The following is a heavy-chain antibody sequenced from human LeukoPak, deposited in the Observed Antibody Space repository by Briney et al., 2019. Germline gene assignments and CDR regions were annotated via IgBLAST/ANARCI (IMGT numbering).Heavy chain of an antibody. CDR3: ARGSPIGNNWFDP. CDR2: INHSGST. V-gene: IGHV4-34*01. Sequence: SETLSLTCAVYGGSFSGYYWSWIRQPPGKGLEWIGEINHSGSTNYNPSLKSRVTISVDTSKNQFSLKLSSVTAADTAVYYCARGSPIGNNWFDPWGQGTLVTVSS. J-gene: IGHJ5*02. CDR1: GGSFSGYY. D-gene: IGHD3-10*01.